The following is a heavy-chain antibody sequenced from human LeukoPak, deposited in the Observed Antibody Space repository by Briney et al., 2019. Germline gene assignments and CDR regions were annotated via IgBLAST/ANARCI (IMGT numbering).Heavy chain of an antibody. CDR1: GFSFNIYI. Sequence: GGSLRLSCAASGFSFNIYIMHWVRQAPGKGLEWVGSISSSSRDIYYSDSIKGRFSISRDNARNSLYLQMNSLRAEDTAVYYCARAPVEMAIILGDYWGQGTLVTVSS. CDR3: ARAPVEMAIILGDY. V-gene: IGHV3-21*01. D-gene: IGHD5-24*01. J-gene: IGHJ4*02. CDR2: ISSSSRDI.